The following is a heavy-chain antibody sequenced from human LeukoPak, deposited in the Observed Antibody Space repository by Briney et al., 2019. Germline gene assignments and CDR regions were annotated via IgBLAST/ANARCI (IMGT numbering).Heavy chain of an antibody. Sequence: GGSLRLSCAASGFDFNVYSMTWVRQAPGKGLEWISYITSDRNTIYYADSVRGRFTISRDNAKKSVYLELSNLRADDTAMYYCARSTEWFADYWGQGTLVTVSS. CDR1: GFDFNVYS. V-gene: IGHV3-48*01. D-gene: IGHD3-3*01. CDR3: ARSTEWFADY. J-gene: IGHJ4*02. CDR2: ITSDRNTI.